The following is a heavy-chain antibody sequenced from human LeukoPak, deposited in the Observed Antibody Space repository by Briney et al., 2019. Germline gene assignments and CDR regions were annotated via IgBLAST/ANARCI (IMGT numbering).Heavy chain of an antibody. V-gene: IGHV3-23*01. D-gene: IGHD6-13*01. CDR1: GFTFSSYA. CDR3: AKGGHSNRWSNWFDP. Sequence: GGSLRLSCAASGFTFSSYAMNWVRQAPGKGLEWVSGIGGSDGSTYYADSVKGRFTISRDNSKTTLYLQMNSLRAEDTAVYYCAKGGHSNRWSNWFDPWGQGTLVTVSS. J-gene: IGHJ5*02. CDR2: IGGSDGST.